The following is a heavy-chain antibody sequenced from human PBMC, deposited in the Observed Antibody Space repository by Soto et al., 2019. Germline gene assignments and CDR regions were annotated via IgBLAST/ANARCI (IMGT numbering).Heavy chain of an antibody. CDR2: INPNSGGT. V-gene: IGHV1-2*04. D-gene: IGHD3-22*01. CDR1: GYTFTGYY. J-gene: IGHJ4*02. CDR3: ARSGRSSGYSLN. Sequence: ASVKVSCKASGYTFTGYYMHWVRQAPGQGLEWMGWINPNSGGTNYAQKFQGWVTMTRDTSISTAYMELSSLRSEDTAVYYCARSGRSSGYSLNWGQGTLVTVSS.